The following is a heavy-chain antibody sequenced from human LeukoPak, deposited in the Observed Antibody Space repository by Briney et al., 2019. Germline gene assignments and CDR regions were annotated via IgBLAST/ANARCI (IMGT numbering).Heavy chain of an antibody. CDR1: GYSISSGYY. J-gene: IGHJ6*02. CDR3: ARDRSLRYGGYAPYYYYGMDV. CDR2: IYHSGST. Sequence: SETLSLTCTVSGYSISSGYYWGWIRQPPGKGLEWIGSIYHSGSTYYNPSLKSRVTISVDTSKNQFSLKLSSVTAADTAVYYCARDRSLRYGGYAPYYYYGMDVWGQGTTVTVSS. V-gene: IGHV4-38-2*02. D-gene: IGHD5-12*01.